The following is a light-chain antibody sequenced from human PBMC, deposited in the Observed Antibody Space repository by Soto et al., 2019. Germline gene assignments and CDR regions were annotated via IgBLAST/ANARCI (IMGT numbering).Light chain of an antibody. Sequence: NFMLTQPHSVSESPGKTVNISCTRSSGSIASNYVQCFQQRPGSAPTTVIYEDNQRPSGVPDRFSGSIDTSSNSDSLTISGRKTEDEAEYQRVFGGGTKLTVL. CDR2: EDN. J-gene: IGLJ2*01. V-gene: IGLV6-57*04. CDR3: V. CDR1: SGSIASNY.